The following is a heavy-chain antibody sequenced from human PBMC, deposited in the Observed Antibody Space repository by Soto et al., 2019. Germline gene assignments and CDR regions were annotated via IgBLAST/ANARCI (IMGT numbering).Heavy chain of an antibody. J-gene: IGHJ5*02. CDR2: ISAYNGNT. CDR1: GYTFTSYG. Sequence: SVKVSCKASGYTFTSYGISWVRQAPGQGLEWMGWISAYNGNTNYAQKLQGRVTMTTDTSTSTAYMELRSLRSDDTAVYYCARVSRYFAWLFPAPFKWFDPWGQGTMVTVSA. D-gene: IGHD3-9*01. CDR3: ARVSRYFAWLFPAPFKWFDP. V-gene: IGHV1-18*01.